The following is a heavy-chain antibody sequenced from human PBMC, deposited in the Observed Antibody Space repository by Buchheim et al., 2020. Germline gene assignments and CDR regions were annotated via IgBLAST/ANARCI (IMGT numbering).Heavy chain of an antibody. J-gene: IGHJ4*02. D-gene: IGHD2-8*01. CDR3: AKSDIVLMVYALHFDY. Sequence: EVQLLESGGGLVQPGGSLRPSCAASGFTFSSYAMSWVRQAPGKGLEWVPAISGRGGSKYYAASVKGRFTISRENPNNPLYLQMNSLRAEDTAVYYCAKSDIVLMVYALHFDYWGQGTL. V-gene: IGHV3-23*01. CDR1: GFTFSSYA. CDR2: ISGRGGSK.